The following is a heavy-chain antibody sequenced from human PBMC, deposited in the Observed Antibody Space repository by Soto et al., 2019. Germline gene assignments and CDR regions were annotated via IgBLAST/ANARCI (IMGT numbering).Heavy chain of an antibody. CDR3: AKVSRKGSAIDFDY. D-gene: IGHD3-10*01. CDR1: GYTFSNYD. J-gene: IGHJ4*02. V-gene: IGHV1-8*01. Sequence: QVQLVQSGAELKKPGASVKVSCKASGYTFSNYDMNWVRQATGQGPEWIGWVNPNNGDTGYAQTFQSRVTLTTDISTTTAYMELTSLRSEDTAIYYCAKVSRKGSAIDFDYWGQGTLITVSS. CDR2: VNPNNGDT.